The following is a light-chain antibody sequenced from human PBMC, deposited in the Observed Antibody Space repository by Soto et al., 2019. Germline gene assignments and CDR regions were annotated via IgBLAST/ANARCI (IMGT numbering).Light chain of an antibody. Sequence: IVMTQSPATLSVSQRGRATLSCRASQSVSSNLAWYQQKPGQAPRLLIYGASTRATGFPARFSGSGSWTEFTLTISSLQSEDFTVYYCQQYKNWPLTFGGVTKVDIK. J-gene: IGKJ4*01. V-gene: IGKV3-15*01. CDR3: QQYKNWPLT. CDR2: GAS. CDR1: QSVSSN.